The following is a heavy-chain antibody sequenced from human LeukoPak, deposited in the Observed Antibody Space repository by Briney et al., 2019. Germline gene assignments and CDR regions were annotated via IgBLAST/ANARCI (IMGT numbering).Heavy chain of an antibody. J-gene: IGHJ4*02. CDR3: AKKVPANCDSYFDY. CDR1: GFTFRSYA. CDR2: ISGSGDST. V-gene: IGHV3-23*01. D-gene: IGHD4/OR15-4a*01. Sequence: PGGSLRLSCAASGFTFRSYAMSWVRQAPGKGLGWVSAISGSGDSTNSTDSLKGRFTISRDNSKNTLYLQMNSLRAEDTAVYDCAKKVPANCDSYFDYWGQGTLVTVSS.